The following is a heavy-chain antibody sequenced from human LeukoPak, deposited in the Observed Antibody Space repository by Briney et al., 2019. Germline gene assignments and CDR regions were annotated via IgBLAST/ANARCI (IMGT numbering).Heavy chain of an antibody. CDR2: IYYSGST. Sequence: SETLSLTCTVSGDSISSSSYYWGWIRQPPGKGLEWIGSIYYSGSTYYNPSFKSRVTISVDTSKNQFSLKLSSVTAADTAVYYCVRRSRWDPEIDYWGQGTLVTVSS. V-gene: IGHV4-39*01. J-gene: IGHJ4*02. CDR3: VRRSRWDPEIDY. D-gene: IGHD2-2*01. CDR1: GDSISSSSYY.